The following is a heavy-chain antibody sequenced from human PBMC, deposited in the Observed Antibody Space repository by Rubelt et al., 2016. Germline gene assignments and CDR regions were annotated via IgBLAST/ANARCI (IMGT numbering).Heavy chain of an antibody. CDR3: AKDDVGNYVFR. D-gene: IGHD4-11*01. V-gene: IGHV3-23*01. CDR2: ISGIGGST. J-gene: IGHJ4*02. CDR1: GFTFSSYA. Sequence: EVQLLESGGGLVQPGGSLRLSCAASGFTFSSYAMSWVRQAPGKGLEWVSAISGIGGSTYYADSVKGRFTISREKSKNTLYLQMNSLRAEDTAVYYCAKDDVGNYVFRWGQGTLVTVSS.